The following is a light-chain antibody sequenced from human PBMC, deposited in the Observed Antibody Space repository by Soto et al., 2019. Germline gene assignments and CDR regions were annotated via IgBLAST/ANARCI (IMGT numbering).Light chain of an antibody. CDR2: AAS. V-gene: IGKV1-9*01. CDR1: QGISSY. CDR3: QQLNSYPYT. J-gene: IGKJ2*01. Sequence: IQLTQSPSSLSASVGDRVTITCRASQGISSYLAWYQQQPGKAPTLLIYAASTLQSGVPSRFSGSGSGTDFTLTISSLQPEDFATYYCQQLNSYPYTFGQGTKLEIK.